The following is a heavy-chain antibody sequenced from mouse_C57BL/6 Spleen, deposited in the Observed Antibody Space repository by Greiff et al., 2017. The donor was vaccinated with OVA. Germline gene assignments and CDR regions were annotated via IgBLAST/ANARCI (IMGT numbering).Heavy chain of an antibody. CDR2: IYPGSGST. CDR3: TRRENYDGYYNWFAY. V-gene: IGHV1-55*01. D-gene: IGHD2-3*01. CDR1: GYTFTSYW. J-gene: IGHJ3*01. Sequence: QVQLKQPGAELVKPGASVKMSCKASGYTFTSYWITWVKQRPGQGLEWIGDIYPGSGSTNYNEKFKRKATLTVDTSSSTAYMQLNSLTSEDSAVYDCTRRENYDGYYNWFAYWGQGTLVTVSA.